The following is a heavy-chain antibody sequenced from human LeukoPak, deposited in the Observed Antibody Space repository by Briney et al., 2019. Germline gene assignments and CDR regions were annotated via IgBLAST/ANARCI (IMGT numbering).Heavy chain of an antibody. CDR3: ARDLNWETY. D-gene: IGHD1-1*01. CDR2: IKPDGSQI. Sequence: GGSLRLSCAASGFTFSTYSMNWVRQAPGKGLEWVANIKPDGSQIYYVDSVKGRFTISRDNAKNSLYLQMNSLRAEDTAVYYCARDLNWETYWGQGTLVTVSS. J-gene: IGHJ4*02. V-gene: IGHV3-7*01. CDR1: GFTFSTYS.